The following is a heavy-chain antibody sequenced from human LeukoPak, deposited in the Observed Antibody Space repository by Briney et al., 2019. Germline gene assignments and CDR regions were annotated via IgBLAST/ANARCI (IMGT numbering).Heavy chain of an antibody. J-gene: IGHJ6*02. CDR2: IYYSGST. Sequence: SETLSLTCTVSGGSISSYYWSWIRQPPGKGLEWIGYIYYSGSTNYNPSLKSRVTVSVDTSKNQFSLKLSSVTAADTAVYYCARDRSTNYYYYGMDVWGQGATVTVSS. CDR3: ARDRSTNYYYYGMDV. CDR1: GGSISSYY. V-gene: IGHV4-59*01.